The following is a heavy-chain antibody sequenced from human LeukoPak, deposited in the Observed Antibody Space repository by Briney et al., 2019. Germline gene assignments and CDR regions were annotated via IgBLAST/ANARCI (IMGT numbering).Heavy chain of an antibody. V-gene: IGHV1-2*06. CDR1: GYTFTGYY. CDR3: AREPMVRDFNWFDP. Sequence: ASVKVSYKASGYTFTGYYMHWVRQAPGQGLEWMGRINPNSGGTNYAQKFQGRVTMTRDTSISTAYMELNRLTSDDTAVYYCAREPMVRDFNWFDPWGQGTLVTVSS. J-gene: IGHJ5*02. CDR2: INPNSGGT. D-gene: IGHD3-10*01.